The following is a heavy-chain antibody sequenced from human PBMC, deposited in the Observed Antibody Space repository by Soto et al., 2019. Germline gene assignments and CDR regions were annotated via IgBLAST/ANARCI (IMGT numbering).Heavy chain of an antibody. V-gene: IGHV2-5*01. D-gene: IGHD6-6*01. CDR2: IYASGGA. CDR3: GHRRNVATRCWFDP. J-gene: IGHJ5*02. CDR1: GFSLSSGGGA. Sequence: QITLKESGPTLVTPTQTLTLTCTFSGFSLSSGGGAVGWIRQPPGKALEWLAIIYASGGAHYSPSLKTRLTITKDTSKNQVVLTMTNMDPVDTATYYCGHRRNVATRCWFDPWGQGILVTVSS.